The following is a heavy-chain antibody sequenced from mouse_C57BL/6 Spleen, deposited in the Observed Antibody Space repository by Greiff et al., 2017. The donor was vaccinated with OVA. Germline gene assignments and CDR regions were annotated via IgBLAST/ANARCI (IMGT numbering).Heavy chain of an antibody. D-gene: IGHD2-4*01. CDR3: ARDYYDDGWFAY. V-gene: IGHV1-64*01. Sequence: VQLQQPGAELVKPGASVKLSCKASGYSFTSYWMHWVKQRPGQGLEWIGMIHPNSGSTNYNEKFKSKATLTVDKSSSTAYMQLSSLSSEDAAVYYGARDYYDDGWFAYWGQGTLVTVSA. CDR1: GYSFTSYW. J-gene: IGHJ3*01. CDR2: IHPNSGST.